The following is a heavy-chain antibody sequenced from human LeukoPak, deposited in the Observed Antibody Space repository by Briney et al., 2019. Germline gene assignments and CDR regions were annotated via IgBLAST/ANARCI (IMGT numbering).Heavy chain of an antibody. Sequence: PGGSLRPSCAASGLTFSTYSMTWVRQGPGKGLEWVSSIYNSGAKIFYADSVKGRFTISRDNSKNMLYLQMNSLRVEDTAVYYCAKDVAPDSGWDLDYWGQGTLVTVSS. V-gene: IGHV3-23*01. CDR3: AKDVAPDSGWDLDY. D-gene: IGHD6-19*01. CDR1: GLTFSTYS. CDR2: IYNSGAKI. J-gene: IGHJ4*02.